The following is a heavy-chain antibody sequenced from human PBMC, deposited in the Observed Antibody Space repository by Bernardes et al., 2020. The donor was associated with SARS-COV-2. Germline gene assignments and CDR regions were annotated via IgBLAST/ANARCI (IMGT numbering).Heavy chain of an antibody. CDR2: IYGGGDR. V-gene: IGHV3-53*01. CDR3: ARPNSNRWPWAFEA. CDR1: GFNVSVNY. Sequence: GGSLRLSCAVSGFNVSVNYMSWVRQAPGKGLECVSIIYGGGDRYYADSVRGRFTISRDNSKNTLFLQMNSLRAEDTAVYYCARPNSNRWPWAFEAWGQGTMVTVSS. J-gene: IGHJ3*01. D-gene: IGHD5-18*01.